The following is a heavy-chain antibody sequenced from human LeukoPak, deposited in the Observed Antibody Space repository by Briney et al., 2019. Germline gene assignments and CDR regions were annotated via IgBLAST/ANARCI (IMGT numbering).Heavy chain of an antibody. Sequence: GESLKISCKASGYTFSTNWIGWVRQMPGEGLEWMGIIYPSDSETRYSPSFQGQVTISADKSISTTYLQWSSLKASDTAMYYCARPSNSGYDYWGQGALVTVSS. CDR1: GYTFSTNW. CDR3: ARPSNSGYDY. CDR2: IYPSDSET. V-gene: IGHV5-51*01. J-gene: IGHJ4*02. D-gene: IGHD5-12*01.